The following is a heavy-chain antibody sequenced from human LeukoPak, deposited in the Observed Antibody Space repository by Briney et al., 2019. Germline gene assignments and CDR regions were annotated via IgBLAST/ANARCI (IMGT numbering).Heavy chain of an antibody. V-gene: IGHV1-2*02. CDR2: INPNSGGT. J-gene: IGHJ4*02. CDR3: ARVIDYGDYVFDY. CDR1: GYTFTGYY. D-gene: IGHD4-17*01. Sequence: ASVKVSRKASGYTFTGYYMHWVRQAPGQGLEWMGWINPNSGGTNYAQKFQGRVTMTRDTSISTAYMELSRLRSDDTAVYYCARVIDYGDYVFDYWGQGTLVTVSS.